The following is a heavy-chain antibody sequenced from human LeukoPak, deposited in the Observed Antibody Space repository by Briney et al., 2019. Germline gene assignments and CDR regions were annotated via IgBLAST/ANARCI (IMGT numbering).Heavy chain of an antibody. CDR1: GYMFTTYW. J-gene: IGHJ4*02. D-gene: IGHD5-12*01. CDR2: IYPRDSDT. Sequence: HGEALKISCKASGYMFTTYWIGWVRQMPGKGLEWMGIIYPRDSDTRYSPSFEGQVTISADKSFTTAYLQWSSLKASDTAMYYCARQITDQSSGYDSIDYWGQGTLVTVSS. CDR3: ARQITDQSSGYDSIDY. V-gene: IGHV5-51*01.